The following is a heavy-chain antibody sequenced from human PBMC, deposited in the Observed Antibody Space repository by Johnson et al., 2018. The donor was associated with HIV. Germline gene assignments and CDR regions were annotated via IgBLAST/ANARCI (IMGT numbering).Heavy chain of an antibody. CDR3: ATVWRNEGRNAFDI. Sequence: VQLVESGGGLVQPGGSLRLSCAASGFTVSSNYMSWVRQAPGKGLEFVSAISSNGGSTYYANSVKGSFTISRDNSKNTRYLQMNSLRAEDTAVYFCATVWRNEGRNAFDIWGQGTMVTVSS. J-gene: IGHJ3*02. CDR1: GFTVSSNY. CDR2: ISSNGGST. D-gene: IGHD1-1*01. V-gene: IGHV3-64*01.